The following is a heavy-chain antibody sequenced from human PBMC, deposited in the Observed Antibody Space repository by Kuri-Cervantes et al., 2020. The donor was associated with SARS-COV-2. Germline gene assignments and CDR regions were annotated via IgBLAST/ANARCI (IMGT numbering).Heavy chain of an antibody. CDR2: ISGSGGST. J-gene: IGHJ2*01. CDR3: AKDSPEIVVVPAAPLYFDL. Sequence: LSLTCAASGLTFSSYAMSWVRQAPGKGLEWVSAISGSGGSTYYADSVKGRFTISRDNSKNTLYLQMNSLRAEDTAVYYCAKDSPEIVVVPAAPLYFDLWGRGTLVTVSS. V-gene: IGHV3-23*01. CDR1: GLTFSSYA. D-gene: IGHD2-2*01.